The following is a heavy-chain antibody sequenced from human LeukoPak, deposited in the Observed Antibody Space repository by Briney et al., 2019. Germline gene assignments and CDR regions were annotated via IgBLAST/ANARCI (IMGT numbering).Heavy chain of an antibody. Sequence: ASVKVSCKASGYTFTSCDINWVRQASGQGLAWMGWMNPNSGNTGYRQRFQGRITMIRDISIDTAYMELSNLTSEDTAISYCTRGSSGRRDNWGQGTLVTVSA. J-gene: IGHJ4*02. CDR2: MNPNSGNT. CDR3: TRGSSGRRDN. V-gene: IGHV1-8*01. D-gene: IGHD6-19*01. CDR1: GYTFTSCD.